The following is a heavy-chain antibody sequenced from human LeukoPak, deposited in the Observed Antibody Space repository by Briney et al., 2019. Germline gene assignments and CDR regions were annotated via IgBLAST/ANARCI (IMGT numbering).Heavy chain of an antibody. Sequence: GGSLRLSCVASGFTFSTYAMHWVRQAPGKGLQYVSAISSHGGSTYYADSVKGRFTISRDPSRNTLYLQMNSLRAEDTAFYYCASQASYFYGPGSYYDSWGQGTLVTVSS. CDR2: ISSHGGST. CDR3: ASQASYFYGPGSYYDS. CDR1: GFTFSTYA. D-gene: IGHD3-10*01. J-gene: IGHJ4*02. V-gene: IGHV3-64*02.